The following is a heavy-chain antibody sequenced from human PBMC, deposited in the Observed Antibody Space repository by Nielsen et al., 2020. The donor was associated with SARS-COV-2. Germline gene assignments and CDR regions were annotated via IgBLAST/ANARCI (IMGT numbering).Heavy chain of an antibody. CDR3: VRGDYGGGTVQFDH. D-gene: IGHD4-23*01. CDR1: GFTFGSYA. Sequence: GGSLRLSCAASGFTFGSYAVGWVRQAPGKGLEWVSGITIYDQTYYAGSVRGRFTVSRDNPMSTLYLQMNDLRADDTAVYYCVRGDYGGGTVQFDHWGPGTLVTVSS. V-gene: IGHV3-23*01. J-gene: IGHJ4*02. CDR2: ITIYDQT.